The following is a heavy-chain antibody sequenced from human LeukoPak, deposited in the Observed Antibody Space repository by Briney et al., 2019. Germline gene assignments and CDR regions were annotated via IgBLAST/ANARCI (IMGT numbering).Heavy chain of an antibody. Sequence: GESLKISCKGSGYDFASFWIGWVRQMPGKGLEWMGLVHLGDSDIRYSPSFQGHVTISADESINTAYLQWDTLTASDSAMYFCARHGDSYDSPYDYWGQGTLVTVSS. V-gene: IGHV5-51*01. J-gene: IGHJ4*02. D-gene: IGHD5-12*01. CDR1: GYDFASFW. CDR3: ARHGDSYDSPYDY. CDR2: VHLGDSDI.